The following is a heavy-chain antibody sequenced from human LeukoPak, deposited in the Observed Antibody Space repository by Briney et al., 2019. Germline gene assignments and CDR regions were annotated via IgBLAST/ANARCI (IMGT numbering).Heavy chain of an antibody. Sequence: GMSLRLSCAASGFTFSSYAMHWVRQAPGKGLEWVSHIDSSGTIYYADSVKGRATISRDNAKNSLYLQMNSLRAEDTAVYYCARPAYCGGNCYYFPDYWGQGTLVTVSS. J-gene: IGHJ4*02. CDR1: GFTFSSYA. D-gene: IGHD2-21*02. V-gene: IGHV3-48*04. CDR2: IDSSGTI. CDR3: ARPAYCGGNCYYFPDY.